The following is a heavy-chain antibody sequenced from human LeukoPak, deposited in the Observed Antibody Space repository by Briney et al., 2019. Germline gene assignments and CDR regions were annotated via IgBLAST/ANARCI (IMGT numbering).Heavy chain of an antibody. J-gene: IGHJ6*03. D-gene: IGHD2-2*01. V-gene: IGHV4-34*01. CDR1: GVSFSGYY. CDR3: ARVGRYCSSTSCWADYYYYYMDV. CDR2: INHSGST. Sequence: AETLTLTCAAYGVSFSGYYWSWIRQPPGKGLEWIGEINHSGSTNYNPSLKSRVTISVDTSKNQFSLKLSSVTAADTAVYYCARVGRYCSSTSCWADYYYYYMDVWGKGTTVTVSS.